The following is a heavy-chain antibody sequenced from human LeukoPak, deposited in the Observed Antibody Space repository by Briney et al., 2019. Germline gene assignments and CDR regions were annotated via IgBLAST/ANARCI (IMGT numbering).Heavy chain of an antibody. J-gene: IGHJ6*03. CDR2: IYYSGRT. CDR1: GGSINDYY. CDR3: ARGPYCSGGSCYEKVYYYYMDV. Sequence: SETLSLTCTVSGGSINDYYWSWIRQPPGKGLEWIGYIYYSGRTNYNPSLKSRVTISVDTSKNHFSLKLSSVTAADTAVYYCARGPYCSGGSCYEKVYYYYMDVWGKGTTVTISS. V-gene: IGHV4-59*01. D-gene: IGHD2-15*01.